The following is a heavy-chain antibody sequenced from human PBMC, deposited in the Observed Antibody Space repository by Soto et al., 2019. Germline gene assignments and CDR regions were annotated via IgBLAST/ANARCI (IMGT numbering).Heavy chain of an antibody. Sequence: ASVKVSCKACGYTFTSYYMHWVRQAPGQGLEWMGIINPSGGSTSYAQKFQGRVTMTRDTSTSTVYMELSSLRSEDTAVYYCALAGLHRRTCFDYWGQGTLVTVSS. J-gene: IGHJ4*02. V-gene: IGHV1-46*01. CDR2: INPSGGST. CDR3: ALAGLHRRTCFDY. CDR1: GYTFTSYY. D-gene: IGHD5-12*01.